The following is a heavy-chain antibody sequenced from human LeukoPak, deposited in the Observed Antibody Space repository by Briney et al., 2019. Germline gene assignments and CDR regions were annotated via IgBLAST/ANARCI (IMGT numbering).Heavy chain of an antibody. Sequence: GGSLRLSCAASGFTFSSYRMNWVRQAPGKGLEWVSSISSSSSYIYYADSVKGRFTISRDNAKNSLYLQMDSLRAEDTAVYYCARAGSSGSFDYWGQGTLVTVSS. V-gene: IGHV3-21*01. J-gene: IGHJ4*02. D-gene: IGHD6-19*01. CDR1: GFTFSSYR. CDR2: ISSSSSYI. CDR3: ARAGSSGSFDY.